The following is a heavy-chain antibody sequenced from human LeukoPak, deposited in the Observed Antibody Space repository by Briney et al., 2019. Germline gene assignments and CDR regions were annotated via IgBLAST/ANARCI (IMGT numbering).Heavy chain of an antibody. CDR3: ARVDSIAVAGEDAFDI. D-gene: IGHD6-19*01. J-gene: IGHJ3*02. CDR2: INHSGST. V-gene: IGHV4-34*01. Sequence: SETLSLTCAVYGGSFGGYYWSWIRQPPGKGLEWIGEINHSGSTNYNPSLKSRVTISVDTSKNQFSLKLSSVTAADTAVYYCARVDSIAVAGEDAFDIWGQGTMVTVSS. CDR1: GGSFGGYY.